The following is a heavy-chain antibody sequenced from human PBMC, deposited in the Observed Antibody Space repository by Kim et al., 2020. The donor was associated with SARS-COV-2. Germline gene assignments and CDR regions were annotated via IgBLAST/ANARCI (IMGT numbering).Heavy chain of an antibody. Sequence: SETLSLTCSVSGGSLSGYYWSWIRHSPSKGLEWIGSVYDSVTAYYDPSLKSRVSISTDMSKNHFSLDLRFVTVEDTARYYCVRGVPRFDPWGQGILVTVSS. V-gene: IGHV4-59*01. CDR2: VYDSVTA. J-gene: IGHJ5*02. CDR3: VRGVPRFDP. D-gene: IGHD3-10*01. CDR1: GGSLSGYY.